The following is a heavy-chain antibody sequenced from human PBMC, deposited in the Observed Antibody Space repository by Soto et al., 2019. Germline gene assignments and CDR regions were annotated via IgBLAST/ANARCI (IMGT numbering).Heavy chain of an antibody. Sequence: LSLTCAVSGGSISSGGYSWSWIRQPPGKGLEWIGYIYHSGSTYYNPSLKSRVTISVDRSKNQFSLKLSSVTAADTAVYYCARGVSTVPYFDSWGQGTLVTVSS. D-gene: IGHD4-17*01. CDR3: ARGVSTVPYFDS. CDR1: GGSISSGGYS. V-gene: IGHV4-30-2*01. J-gene: IGHJ4*02. CDR2: IYHSGST.